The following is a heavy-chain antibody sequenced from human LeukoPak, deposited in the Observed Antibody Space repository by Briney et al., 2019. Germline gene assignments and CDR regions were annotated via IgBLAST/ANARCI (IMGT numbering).Heavy chain of an antibody. D-gene: IGHD6-13*01. CDR2: INPQGDIT. CDR1: GYTFTKYL. J-gene: IGHJ4*02. Sequence: ASVKVSCKTSGYTFTKYLIHWVRQAPGQGLEWMGTINPQGDITNYAQKFQGRVTMTEDTSTDTAYMELSSLRSEDTAVYYCATLRIAAADYFDYWGQGTLVTVSS. V-gene: IGHV1-46*01. CDR3: ATLRIAAADYFDY.